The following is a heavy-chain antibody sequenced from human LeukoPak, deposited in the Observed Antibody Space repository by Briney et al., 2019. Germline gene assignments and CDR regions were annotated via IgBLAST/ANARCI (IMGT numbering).Heavy chain of an antibody. D-gene: IGHD7-27*01. CDR1: GFTVSSNY. V-gene: IGHV3-66*01. Sequence: GGALRLSCAASGFTVSSNYMSWVRQAPGKGLEWVSIIYSGGSAYYADSVKGRFTISRDNSRNTLYLQMNSLRAEDTAVYYCARGQNWGLAYYFDYWGQGTLVTVSS. CDR2: IYSGGSA. CDR3: ARGQNWGLAYYFDY. J-gene: IGHJ4*02.